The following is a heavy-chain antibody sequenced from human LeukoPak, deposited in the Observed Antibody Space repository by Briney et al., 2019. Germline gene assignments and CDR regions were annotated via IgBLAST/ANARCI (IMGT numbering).Heavy chain of an antibody. CDR3: ARGSRIRYYYYYYMDV. D-gene: IGHD2-21*01. J-gene: IGHJ6*03. CDR2: IYYSGGT. Sequence: SETLSLTCTVSGGSISSHYWSWIRQPPGKGLEWIGYIYYSGGTNYSPSLKSRVTISVDTSKNQFSLKLSSVTAADTAVYYCARGSRIRYYYYYYMDVWGKGTTVTVSS. V-gene: IGHV4-59*11. CDR1: GGSISSHY.